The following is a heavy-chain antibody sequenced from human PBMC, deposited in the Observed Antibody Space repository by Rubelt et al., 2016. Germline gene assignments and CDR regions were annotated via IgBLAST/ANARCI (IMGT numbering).Heavy chain of an antibody. CDR2: INHSGST. J-gene: IGHJ5*02. CDR3: AGGGRYYGSGSYQRHNWFDP. Sequence: QVQLRQWGAGLLKPSETLSLTCAVYGGSFSGYYWSWIRQPPGKGLEWIGEINHSGSTNYNPSLKSRVTVSVATSKNQFALKLSSVTAADTAVYYCAGGGRYYGSGSYQRHNWFDPWGQGTLVTVSS. V-gene: IGHV4-34*01. D-gene: IGHD3-10*01. CDR1: GGSFSGYY.